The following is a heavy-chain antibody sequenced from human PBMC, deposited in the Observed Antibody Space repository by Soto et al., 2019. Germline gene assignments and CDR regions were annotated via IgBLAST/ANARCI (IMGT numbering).Heavy chain of an antibody. CDR3: ARHDYGNFDY. V-gene: IGHV4-31*03. D-gene: IGHD4-17*01. CDR1: GGSISSGGYY. J-gene: IGHJ4*02. Sequence: SEALSLTCTVSGGSISSGGYYWSWIRQHPGKGLEWIGYIYYSGSTYYNPSLKSRVTISVDTSKNQFSLKLSSVTAADTAVYYCARHDYGNFDYWGQGTLVTVSS. CDR2: IYYSGST.